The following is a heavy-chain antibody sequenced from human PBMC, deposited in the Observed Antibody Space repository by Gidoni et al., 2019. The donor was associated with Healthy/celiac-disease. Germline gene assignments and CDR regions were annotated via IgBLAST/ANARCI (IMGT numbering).Heavy chain of an antibody. V-gene: IGHV3-11*06. D-gene: IGHD5-12*01. CDR1: GCTFSDYY. CDR2: ISSSSSYT. Sequence: QVQLVEAGGGLVKPRGSRRLSCAASGCTFSDYYMGWIRQAPGEGLEWVSYISSSSSYTHYADSVKGRFTISRDNAKNSLYLQMNSLRAEDTAVYYCARDRVATRLGASYWGQGTLVTVSS. CDR3: ARDRVATRLGASY. J-gene: IGHJ4*02.